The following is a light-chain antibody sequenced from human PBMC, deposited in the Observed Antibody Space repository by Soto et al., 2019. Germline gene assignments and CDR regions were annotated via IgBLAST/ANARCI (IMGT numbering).Light chain of an antibody. CDR3: QQYHSYWT. Sequence: DIQMTQYPSTLSASVGDRVIITCRASQSISSWLAWYQQKPGKAPKLLISKASNLESGVPSRFSGSGSGTEFTLTVSSLQPDDFATYYCQQYHSYWTFGQGTKVEIK. CDR2: KAS. CDR1: QSISSW. V-gene: IGKV1-5*03. J-gene: IGKJ1*01.